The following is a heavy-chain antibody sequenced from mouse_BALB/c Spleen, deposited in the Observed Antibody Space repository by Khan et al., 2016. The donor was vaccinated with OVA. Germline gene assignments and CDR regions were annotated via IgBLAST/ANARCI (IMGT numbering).Heavy chain of an antibody. J-gene: IGHJ4*01. Sequence: EVELVESGGGLVQPGGSLKLSCATSGFTFSDYYMYWFRQTPEKRLEWVAYISNGGGNTSYPDTVKGRFTISRDNAKNTLYLPMGCLRAEDTALSYCVGHGYCKWDAMDYWGQGTSVTVSS. CDR3: VGHGYCKWDAMDY. CDR1: GFTFSDYY. CDR2: ISNGGGNT. V-gene: IGHV5-12*02.